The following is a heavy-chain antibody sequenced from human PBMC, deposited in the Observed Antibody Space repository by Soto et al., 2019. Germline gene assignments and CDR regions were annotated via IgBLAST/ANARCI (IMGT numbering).Heavy chain of an antibody. CDR1: GFAFRTLA. CDR3: ARDKKPFNWSPSILKSYYYGMDV. CDR2: ISNDGSIK. D-gene: IGHD1-1*01. V-gene: IGHV3-30-3*01. J-gene: IGHJ6*02. Sequence: GSLRRAGSASGFAFRTLAMHWVRQAPGKGLEWVAVISNDGSIKYFLDSVKGRFTISRDNSNNTLSLQMDSLRAEDTAVYYCARDKKPFNWSPSILKSYYYGMDVWGQGTTVTVYS.